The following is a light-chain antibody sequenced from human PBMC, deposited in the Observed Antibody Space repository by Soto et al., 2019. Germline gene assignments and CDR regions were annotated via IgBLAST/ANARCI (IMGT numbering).Light chain of an antibody. CDR2: VNS. CDR1: SSDVGDYKY. Sequence: QSALTQPASVSGSPGQSITISCTGTSSDVGDYKYVSWYQQHPDKAPKLIIFVNSNRPSGISNRFSASKSGNTASLTISGLQAEDEAEYYCSSYTSSDTPYVFGTGTKVTVL. CDR3: SSYTSSDTPYV. J-gene: IGLJ1*01. V-gene: IGLV2-14*01.